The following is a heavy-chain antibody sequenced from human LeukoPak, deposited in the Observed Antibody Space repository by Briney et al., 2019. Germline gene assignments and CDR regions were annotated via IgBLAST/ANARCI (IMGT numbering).Heavy chain of an antibody. Sequence: ASVKVSCKASGYTFTGYYMHWVRQAPGQGLEWMGWISAYNGNTNYAQKLQGRVTMTTDTSTSTAYMELRSLRSDDTAVYYCARDNLYYDILTGRNNWFDPWGQGTLVTVSS. V-gene: IGHV1-18*04. D-gene: IGHD3-9*01. CDR2: ISAYNGNT. J-gene: IGHJ5*02. CDR3: ARDNLYYDILTGRNNWFDP. CDR1: GYTFTGYY.